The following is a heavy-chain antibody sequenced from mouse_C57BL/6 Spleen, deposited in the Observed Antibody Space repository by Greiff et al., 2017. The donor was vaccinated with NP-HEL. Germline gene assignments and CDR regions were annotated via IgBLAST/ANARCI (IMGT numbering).Heavy chain of an antibody. D-gene: IGHD6-5*01. CDR2: IRNKANGYTT. V-gene: IGHV7-3*01. Sequence: EVMLVESGGGLVQPGGSLSLSCAASGFTFTDYYMSWVRQPPGKALEWLGFIRNKANGYTTEYSASVKGRFTISRDNSQSILYLQMNALRAEDSATYYCARYEALYYYAMDYWGQGTSVIVSS. CDR3: ARYEALYYYAMDY. CDR1: GFTFTDYY. J-gene: IGHJ4*01.